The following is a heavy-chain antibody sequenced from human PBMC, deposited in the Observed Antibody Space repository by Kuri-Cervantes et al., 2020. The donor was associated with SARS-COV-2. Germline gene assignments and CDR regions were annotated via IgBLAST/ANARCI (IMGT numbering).Heavy chain of an antibody. D-gene: IGHD3-3*01. V-gene: IGHV1-2*02. CDR3: ARHYDFWSGYPLATYYYYYMDV. CDR2: INPSGGST. Sequence: ASVKVSCKASGYTFTGYYMHWVRQAPGQGLEWMGIINPSGGSTNYAQKFQGRVTMTRDTSISTAYMELSRLRSDDTAVYYCARHYDFWSGYPLATYYYYYMDVWGKGTTVTV. J-gene: IGHJ6*03. CDR1: GYTFTGYY.